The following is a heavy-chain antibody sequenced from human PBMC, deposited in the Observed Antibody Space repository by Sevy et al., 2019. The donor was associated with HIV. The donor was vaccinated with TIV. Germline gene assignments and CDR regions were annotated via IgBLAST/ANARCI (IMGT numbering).Heavy chain of an antibody. CDR1: GFTFSSYS. V-gene: IGHV3-21*01. CDR3: ARGSTDFWSGYLDYYYGMDV. J-gene: IGHJ6*02. Sequence: GGSLRLSCAASGFTFSSYSMNWVRQAPGKGLEWVSSISSSSSYIYYADSVKGRFTISRDNAKNSLYLQMKSLRAEDTAVYYCARGSTDFWSGYLDYYYGMDVWGQGTTVTVSS. D-gene: IGHD3-3*01. CDR2: ISSSSSYI.